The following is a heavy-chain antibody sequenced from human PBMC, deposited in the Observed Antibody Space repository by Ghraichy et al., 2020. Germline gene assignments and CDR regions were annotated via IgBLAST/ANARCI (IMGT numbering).Heavy chain of an antibody. D-gene: IGHD1-7*01. CDR1: GGTFSSYA. J-gene: IGHJ6*02. Sequence: SVKVSCKASGGTFSSYAISWVRQAPGQGLEWMGRIIPILGIANYAQKFQGRVTITADKSTSTAYMELSSLRSEDTAVYYCARDSPTVTGTAYYYYGMDVWGQGTTVNVAS. CDR3: ARDSPTVTGTAYYYYGMDV. CDR2: IIPILGIA. V-gene: IGHV1-69*04.